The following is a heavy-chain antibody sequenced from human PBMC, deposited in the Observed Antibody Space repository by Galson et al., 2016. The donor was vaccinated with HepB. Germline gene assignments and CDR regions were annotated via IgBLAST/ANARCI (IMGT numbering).Heavy chain of an antibody. J-gene: IGHJ4*02. CDR1: GGSINSSDW. Sequence: ETLSLTCAVSGGSINSSDWWPWVRQPPGKGLEWIGEIFHSGITYYNPSLKSRVSISIDTSKNHFSLKLTSVPAADTAVYYCARDGTDNGGYYQEGLDYWGQGTLVTVSS. CDR2: IFHSGIT. V-gene: IGHV4-4*02. D-gene: IGHD3-22*01. CDR3: ARDGTDNGGYYQEGLDY.